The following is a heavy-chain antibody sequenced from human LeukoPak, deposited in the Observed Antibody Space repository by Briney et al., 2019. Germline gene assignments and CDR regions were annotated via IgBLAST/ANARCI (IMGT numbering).Heavy chain of an antibody. Sequence: ASVKVSCKASVYTFTSYGISWVRQAPGQGLEWMGWISAYNGNTNYAQKLQGRVTMTTDTSTSTAYMELRSLRSDDTAVYYCARVFCSGGSCYPTPLGYWGQGTLVTVSS. V-gene: IGHV1-18*01. CDR2: ISAYNGNT. CDR3: ARVFCSGGSCYPTPLGY. J-gene: IGHJ4*02. D-gene: IGHD2-15*01. CDR1: VYTFTSYG.